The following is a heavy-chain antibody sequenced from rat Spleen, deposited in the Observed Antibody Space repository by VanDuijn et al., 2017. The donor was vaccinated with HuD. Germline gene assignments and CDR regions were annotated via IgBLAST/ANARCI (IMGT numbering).Heavy chain of an antibody. D-gene: IGHD1-2*01. CDR3: ATEAISSYMNYFDY. Sequence: EVQLVESGGGLVQPGRSLKLSCEASGFTFSSYWMYWVRQAPTKGLEWVASISPSGGSTYYRDSVKGRFTISRDNAKSTLYLQMDSLRSEDTATYYCATEAISSYMNYFDYWGQGVMVTVSS. CDR2: ISPSGGST. J-gene: IGHJ2*01. V-gene: IGHV5-19*01. CDR1: GFTFSSYW.